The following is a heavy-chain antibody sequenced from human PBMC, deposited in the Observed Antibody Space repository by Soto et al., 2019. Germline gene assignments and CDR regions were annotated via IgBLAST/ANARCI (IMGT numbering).Heavy chain of an antibody. J-gene: IGHJ4*02. Sequence: ASVKVSCKASGYTFTSYAMHWVRQAPGQRLEWMGWINAGNGNTKYSQKFQGRVTITRDTSASTAYMELSSLRSEDTAVYYCAFTAHCSGGSCYHPLVYWGQGTLVTVSS. CDR1: GYTFTSYA. V-gene: IGHV1-3*01. D-gene: IGHD2-15*01. CDR3: AFTAHCSGGSCYHPLVY. CDR2: INAGNGNT.